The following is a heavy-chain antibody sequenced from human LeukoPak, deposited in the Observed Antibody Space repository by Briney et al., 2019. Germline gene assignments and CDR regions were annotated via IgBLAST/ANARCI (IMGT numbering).Heavy chain of an antibody. Sequence: GGSLRLSCAASGFTFSSYGMHWVRQAPGKGLEWVAVISYDGSNKYYADSVKGRFTISRDNSKNTLYLQMNSLRAEDTAVYYCASSRGAYSSGWYDFDYWGQGTLVTVSS. CDR2: ISYDGSNK. CDR3: ASSRGAYSSGWYDFDY. D-gene: IGHD6-19*01. J-gene: IGHJ4*02. V-gene: IGHV3-30*03. CDR1: GFTFSSYG.